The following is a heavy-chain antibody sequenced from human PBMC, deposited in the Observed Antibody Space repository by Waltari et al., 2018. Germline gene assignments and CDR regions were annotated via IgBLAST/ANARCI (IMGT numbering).Heavy chain of an antibody. CDR1: GYTFTGYY. J-gene: IGHJ4*02. Sequence: HVQLVQSGAEVKKPGASVKVSCKASGYTFTGYYMHWVRQAPGQGLEWMGWINPNSGGTNYAQKFQGRVTMTRDTSISTAYMELSRLRSDDTAVYYCARASPYGYYDSSGYVDYWGQGTLVTVSS. CDR3: ARASPYGYYDSSGYVDY. CDR2: INPNSGGT. D-gene: IGHD3-22*01. V-gene: IGHV1-2*02.